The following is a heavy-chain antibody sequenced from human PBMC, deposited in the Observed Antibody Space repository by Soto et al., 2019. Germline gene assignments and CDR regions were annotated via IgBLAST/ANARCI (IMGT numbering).Heavy chain of an antibody. D-gene: IGHD6-6*01. CDR1: GGTFSSYA. Sequence: GASLKGSCKGSGGTFSSYAISRGRQAPGQRLEWMGGIIPIFGTANYAQKFQGRVTITADESTSTAYMELSSLRSEDTAVYYCARRIAARRGPYYYGMDVWGQGTTVTVSS. J-gene: IGHJ6*02. CDR3: ARRIAARRGPYYYGMDV. CDR2: IIPIFGTA. V-gene: IGHV1-69*13.